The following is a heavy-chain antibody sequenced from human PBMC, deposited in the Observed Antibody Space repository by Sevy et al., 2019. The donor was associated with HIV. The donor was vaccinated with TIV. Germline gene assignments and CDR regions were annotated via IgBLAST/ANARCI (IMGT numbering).Heavy chain of an antibody. CDR2: ITWNSDTI. Sequence: GGSLRLSCAASGFIFDDYAMHWVRQAPGKGLEWVSGITWNSDTIGYADSVKGRFTISRDNAKNSLYLQINSLRLEDSALYYCAKDIVVVPATSSGYFDLWGRGTLVTVSS. CDR1: GFIFDDYA. CDR3: AKDIVVVPATSSGYFDL. V-gene: IGHV3-9*01. D-gene: IGHD2-2*01. J-gene: IGHJ2*01.